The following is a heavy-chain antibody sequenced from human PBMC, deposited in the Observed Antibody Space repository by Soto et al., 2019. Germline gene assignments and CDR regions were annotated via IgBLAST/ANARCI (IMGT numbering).Heavy chain of an antibody. CDR3: ARDNGRFLEWLRGNYYYYGMDV. Sequence: GASVKVYCKASGYTFTSYGISWGRQAPGQGLEWMGWISAYNGNTNYAQKLQGRVTMTTDTSTSTAYMELRSLRSDDTAVYYCARDNGRFLEWLRGNYYYYGMDVWGQGTTVTV. CDR1: GYTFTSYG. V-gene: IGHV1-18*01. CDR2: ISAYNGNT. J-gene: IGHJ6*02. D-gene: IGHD3-3*01.